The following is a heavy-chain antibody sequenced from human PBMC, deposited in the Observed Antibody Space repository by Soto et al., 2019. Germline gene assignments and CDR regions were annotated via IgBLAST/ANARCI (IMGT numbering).Heavy chain of an antibody. V-gene: IGHV3-74*01. D-gene: IGHD3-3*01. CDR1: GFTFSSFW. Sequence: GGSLRLSCAASGFTFSSFWMHWVRQHPGKGLEWVSRISSDGNSINYADAVKGRFTISRDDAKNTLYLQMNSLRAEDTAVYYCARDEPLYDFWRRGLDVWGQGTTVTVSS. CDR2: ISSDGNSI. J-gene: IGHJ6*02. CDR3: ARDEPLYDFWRRGLDV.